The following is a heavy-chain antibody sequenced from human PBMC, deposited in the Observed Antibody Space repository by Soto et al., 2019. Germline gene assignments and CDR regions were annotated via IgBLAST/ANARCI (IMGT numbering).Heavy chain of an antibody. Sequence: SETLSLTCAVYGGSFSGYYWSWIRQPPGKGLEWIGEINHSGSTNYNPSLKSRVTISVDTSKNQFSLKLSSVTAADTAVYYCARAHLKYQLLYPLYDYWGQGTLVTVSS. V-gene: IGHV4-34*01. CDR3: ARAHLKYQLLYPLYDY. J-gene: IGHJ4*02. CDR1: GGSFSGYY. CDR2: INHSGST. D-gene: IGHD2-2*02.